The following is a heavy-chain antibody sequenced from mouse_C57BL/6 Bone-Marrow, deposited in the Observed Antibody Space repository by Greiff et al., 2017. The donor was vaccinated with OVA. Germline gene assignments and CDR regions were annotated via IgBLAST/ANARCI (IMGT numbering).Heavy chain of an antibody. CDR1: GFTFSDYY. CDR3: ARHGYGYAMDY. D-gene: IGHD1-1*01. V-gene: IGHV5-12*01. Sequence: EVQGVESGGGLVQPGGSLKLSCAASGFTFSDYYMYWVRQTPEKRLEWVAYISNGGGSTYYPDTVKGRFTISRDNAKNTLYLQMSRLKSEDTAMYYCARHGYGYAMDYWGQGTSVTVSS. CDR2: ISNGGGST. J-gene: IGHJ4*01.